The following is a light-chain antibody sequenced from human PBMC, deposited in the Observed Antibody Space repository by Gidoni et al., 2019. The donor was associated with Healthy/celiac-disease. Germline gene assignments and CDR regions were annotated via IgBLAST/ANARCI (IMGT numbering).Light chain of an antibody. V-gene: IGLV2-23*01. CDR3: CSYAGSSTLVV. J-gene: IGLJ2*01. CDR2: AGS. Sequence: QSALTQPAAVSGSPGRSSTISCTGTSSDVGSYNLVSWYQQHPGKAPKLMIYAGSKRPSGVSIRFSGSKSGNTASLPISGLQAEDEADYYCCSYAGSSTLVVFGGGTKLSVL. CDR1: SSDVGSYNL.